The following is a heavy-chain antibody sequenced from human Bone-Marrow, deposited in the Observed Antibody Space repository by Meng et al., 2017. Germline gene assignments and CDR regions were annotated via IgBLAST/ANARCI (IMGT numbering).Heavy chain of an antibody. V-gene: IGHV3-30*07. CDR2: ISYDGSNK. J-gene: IGHJ4*02. CDR1: GFRHRTSP. Sequence: VCLVESGGGVVQPGRSLRLSCAVSGFRHRTSPMGWVRQAPGKGLEWVAVISYDGSNKYYADSVKGRFTISRDNSKNTLYLQMNSLRAEDTAVYYCARQLGATDYWGQGTLVTVSS. CDR3: ARQLGATDY. D-gene: IGHD1-26*01.